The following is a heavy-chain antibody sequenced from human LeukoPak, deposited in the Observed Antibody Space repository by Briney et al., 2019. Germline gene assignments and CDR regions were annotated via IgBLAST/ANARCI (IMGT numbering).Heavy chain of an antibody. CDR1: GFTFSGSA. CDR2: ISYDGSNK. J-gene: IGHJ5*02. D-gene: IGHD6-19*01. V-gene: IGHV3-30*04. Sequence: GGSLRLSCAASGFTFSGSAMHWVRQAPGKGLEWGAVISYDGSNKYYADSVKGRFTISRDNSKNTLYLQMNSLRAEDTAVYYCARAAAETGAFRDNWFDPWGQGTLVTVSS. CDR3: ARAAAETGAFRDNWFDP.